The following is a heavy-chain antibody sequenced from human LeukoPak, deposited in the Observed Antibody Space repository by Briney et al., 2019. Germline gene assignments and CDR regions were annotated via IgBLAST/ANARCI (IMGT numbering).Heavy chain of an antibody. D-gene: IGHD3-10*01. CDR1: GASTNTGSFF. CDR2: IYTTGST. CDR3: ARDSGITKDAFDI. V-gene: IGHV4-61*02. Sequence: SETLSLTCTVSGASTNTGSFFWTWVRQPAGKRLEWIGRIYTTGSTNYNPSLKSRVNILLDKSKNQSSLKLSSVTAADTAVYYCARDSGITKDAFDIWGQGTVVTVSS. J-gene: IGHJ3*02.